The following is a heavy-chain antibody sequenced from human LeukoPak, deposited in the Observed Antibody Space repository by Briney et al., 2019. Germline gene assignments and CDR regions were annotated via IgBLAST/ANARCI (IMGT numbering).Heavy chain of an antibody. D-gene: IGHD6-19*01. J-gene: IGHJ5*02. CDR2: INHSGST. V-gene: IGHV4-34*01. CDR3: ARGIAVAGTSWFDP. Sequence: PSETLSLTCAVYGGSFSGYYWSWIRQPPGKGLEWIGEINHSGSTNYNPSLKSRVTISVDTSKNQFSLKLSSVTAADTAVYYCARGIAVAGTSWFDPWGQGTLVTVSS. CDR1: GGSFSGYY.